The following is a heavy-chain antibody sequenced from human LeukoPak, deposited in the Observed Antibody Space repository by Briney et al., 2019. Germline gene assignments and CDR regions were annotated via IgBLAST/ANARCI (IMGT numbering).Heavy chain of an antibody. CDR1: GDSISSPAYY. Sequence: PSETLSLTCTVSGDSISSPAYYWNWIRQLPGGGLEWIGYIFYTGGTYYIPSLASRVTISIDTSKNQFSPKLRSVTAADTAVYYCARRGQLTGFDPWGHGLLVTVSS. D-gene: IGHD3-9*01. J-gene: IGHJ5*02. CDR2: IFYTGGT. V-gene: IGHV4-31*03. CDR3: ARRGQLTGFDP.